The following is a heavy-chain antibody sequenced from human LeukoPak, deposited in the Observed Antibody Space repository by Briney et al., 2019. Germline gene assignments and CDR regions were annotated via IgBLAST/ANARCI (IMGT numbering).Heavy chain of an antibody. CDR3: ARLYGTFLEWSPYFDY. CDR1: GFTFSSYG. CDR2: IWYDGSNK. V-gene: IGHV3-33*01. Sequence: GGSLRLSCAASGFTFSSYGMHWVRQAPGKGLEWVAVIWYDGSNKYYADSVKGRFTISRDNSKNTLYLQMNGLRAEDTAVYYCARLYGTFLEWSPYFDYWGQGTLVTVSS. J-gene: IGHJ4*02. D-gene: IGHD3-3*02.